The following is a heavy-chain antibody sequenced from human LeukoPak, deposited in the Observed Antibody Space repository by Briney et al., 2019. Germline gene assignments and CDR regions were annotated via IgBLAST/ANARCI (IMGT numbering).Heavy chain of an antibody. J-gene: IGHJ4*02. CDR1: GFTFSSYA. V-gene: IGHV3-53*01. Sequence: PGGSLRLSCAASGFTFSSYAMSWVRQAPGKGLEWVSVIYGGGGTYYADSVKGRFTISRDNSKNTLYLQMNSLRAEDTAVYYCARDGGSYYFDYWGQGTLVTVSS. CDR3: ARDGGSYYFDY. D-gene: IGHD1-26*01. CDR2: IYGGGGT.